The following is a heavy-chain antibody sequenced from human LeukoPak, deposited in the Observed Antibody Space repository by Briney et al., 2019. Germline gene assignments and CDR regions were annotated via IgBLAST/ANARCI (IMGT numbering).Heavy chain of an antibody. CDR3: ARAGYCSGGSCYPNFDY. J-gene: IGHJ4*02. CDR2: INPNSGGT. D-gene: IGHD2-15*01. V-gene: IGHV1-2*06. CDR1: GYTFTGDY. Sequence: ASVKVSCKASGYTFTGDYMHWVRQAPGQGLEWMGRINPNSGGTNYAQKFQGRVTMTRDTSISTAYMELSRLRSDDTAVYYCARAGYCSGGSCYPNFDYWGQGTLVTVSS.